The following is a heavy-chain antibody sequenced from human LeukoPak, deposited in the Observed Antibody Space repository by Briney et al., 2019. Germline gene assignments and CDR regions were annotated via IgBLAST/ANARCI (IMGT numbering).Heavy chain of an antibody. CDR2: IYYSGST. D-gene: IGHD2-15*01. V-gene: IGHV4-59*01. J-gene: IGHJ4*02. CDR3: AREYCSGGSCHFDY. CDR1: GGSISSYY. Sequence: PSETLSLTCTVSGGSISSYYWSWIRQPPGKGLEWIVDIYYSGSTNYNPSLKSRVTISVDTSKNQFSLKLSSVTAADTAVYYCAREYCSGGSCHFDYWGQGTLVTVSS.